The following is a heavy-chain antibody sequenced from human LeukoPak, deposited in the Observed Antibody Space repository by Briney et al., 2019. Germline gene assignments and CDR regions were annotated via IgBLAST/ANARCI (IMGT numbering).Heavy chain of an antibody. Sequence: PGGSLRLSCAASGFTFSTYAMSWVRQAPGKGLEWVSFISGNGDYTNYADSVKGRFTISRDNSKNTVYLQMYSLRADDTAVYYCVKGFRGNWFLPEHWGPGTL. CDR1: GFTFSTYA. V-gene: IGHV3-23*01. CDR3: VKGFRGNWFLPEH. CDR2: ISGNGDYT. D-gene: IGHD1-20*01. J-gene: IGHJ1*01.